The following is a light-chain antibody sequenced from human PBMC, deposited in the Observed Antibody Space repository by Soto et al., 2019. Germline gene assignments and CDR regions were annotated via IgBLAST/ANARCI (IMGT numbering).Light chain of an antibody. CDR1: KRASSSS. CDR3: QQYGSSPLT. J-gene: IGKJ5*01. CDR2: GAS. Sequence: EILVTQSPCSLSVSGGAGSTLCCSATKRASSSSLAWYQQKPGQAPRLLFYGASSRAPGIPARFSGSGSGTDFTLTISRLETEDFAVYYCQQYGSSPLTFGQGTQLEIK. V-gene: IGKV3-20*01.